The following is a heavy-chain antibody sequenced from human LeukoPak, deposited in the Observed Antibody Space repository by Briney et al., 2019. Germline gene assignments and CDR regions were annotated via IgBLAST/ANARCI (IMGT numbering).Heavy chain of an antibody. CDR3: AKDLGGSTVGY. Sequence: GGSLRLSCAASGFTFSSYGMHWVRQAPGKGLEWVAVISYDGSNKYYADSVKGRFTISRDNSKNTLYLQMNSLRAEDTAVYYCAKDLGGSTVGYWGQGTLVTVSS. D-gene: IGHD3-10*01. J-gene: IGHJ4*02. V-gene: IGHV3-30*18. CDR1: GFTFSSYG. CDR2: ISYDGSNK.